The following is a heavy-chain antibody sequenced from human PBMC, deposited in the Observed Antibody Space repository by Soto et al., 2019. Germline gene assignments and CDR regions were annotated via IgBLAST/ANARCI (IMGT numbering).Heavy chain of an antibody. Sequence: QVQLVQSGAEVKKPGASVKVSCRASGYTFTSYASSWVRQAPGQGLEWMGWISAYNGNTNYAQNFQGRVTMTTDTSTSTAYMELRSLRSDDTAVYYCARDPRVYYDSSGYYWVYWGQGTLVTVSS. CDR1: GYTFTSYA. D-gene: IGHD3-22*01. CDR2: ISAYNGNT. V-gene: IGHV1-18*01. CDR3: ARDPRVYYDSSGYYWVY. J-gene: IGHJ4*02.